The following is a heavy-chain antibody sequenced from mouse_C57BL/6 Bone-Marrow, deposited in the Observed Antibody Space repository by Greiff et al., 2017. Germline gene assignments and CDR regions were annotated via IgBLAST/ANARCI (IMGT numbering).Heavy chain of an antibody. CDR1: GFTFSSYG. CDR3: ARRDYGYFDY. D-gene: IGHD1-1*01. V-gene: IGHV5-6*02. CDR2: ISSGGSYT. J-gene: IGHJ2*01. Sequence: EVKLMESGGDLVKPGGSLKLSCAASGFTFSSYGMSWVRQTPDKRLEWVATISSGGSYTYYPDSVKGRFTISRDNAKNTLYLQMSSLKSEDTAMYYCARRDYGYFDYWGQGTTLTVSS.